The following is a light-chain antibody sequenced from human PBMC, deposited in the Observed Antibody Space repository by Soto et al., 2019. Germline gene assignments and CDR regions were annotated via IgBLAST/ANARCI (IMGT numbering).Light chain of an antibody. CDR3: QQRSNWPRT. CDR1: QNINNF. CDR2: DAS. Sequence: SPATLSVSQGERATVSCRASQNINNFLAWYQQKPGQAPRLLIFDASNRASGIPGRFSGSGSGTDFTLTISSLEAEDFAVYYCQQRSNWPRTFGQGTKVDIK. J-gene: IGKJ1*01. V-gene: IGKV3-11*01.